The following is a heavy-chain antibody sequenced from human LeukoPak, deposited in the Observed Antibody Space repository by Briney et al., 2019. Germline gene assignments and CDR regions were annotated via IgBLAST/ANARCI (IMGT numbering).Heavy chain of an antibody. J-gene: IGHJ6*02. D-gene: IGHD3-3*01. CDR3: AREGAPNRRYYDFWSGYSSTKYGMDV. Sequence: ASVKVSCKASGYTFTSYGISWVRQAPEQGLEWMGWISAYNGNTNYAQKLQGRVTMTTDTSTSTAYMELRSLRSDDTAVYYCAREGAPNRRYYDFWSGYSSTKYGMDVWGQGTTVTVSS. CDR1: GYTFTSYG. CDR2: ISAYNGNT. V-gene: IGHV1-18*01.